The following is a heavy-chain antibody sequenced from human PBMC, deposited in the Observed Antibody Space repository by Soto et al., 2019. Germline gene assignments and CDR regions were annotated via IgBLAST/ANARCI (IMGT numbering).Heavy chain of an antibody. D-gene: IGHD4-17*01. V-gene: IGHV1-18*01. J-gene: IGHJ4*02. CDR2: ISAYNGNT. CDR1: GYTFTSYG. Sequence: QVQLVQSGAEVKKPGASVKVSCKASGYTFTSYGISWVRQAPGQGLEWMGWISAYNGNTKYAQKLQGRVTITADTCASTGYMELGGLGSEGTGVCCGARECPPVDCWGRGTLVAVAS. CDR3: ARECPPVDC.